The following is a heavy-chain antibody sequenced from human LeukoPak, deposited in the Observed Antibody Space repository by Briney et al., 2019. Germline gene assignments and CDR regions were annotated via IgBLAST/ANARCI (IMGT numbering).Heavy chain of an antibody. CDR2: ISRRSSTI. V-gene: IGHV3-48*02. Sequence: AGGSLRLSCVASGFTFSSYGMNGVRQAPGKGLEWISYISRRSSTIYYADSVKGRFTISRDNAKNSLYLQMNSLRDEDTAVYYCARGCSGGSCFGDFDYWGQGTLGTVSS. CDR1: GFTFSSYG. D-gene: IGHD2-15*01. CDR3: ARGCSGGSCFGDFDY. J-gene: IGHJ4*02.